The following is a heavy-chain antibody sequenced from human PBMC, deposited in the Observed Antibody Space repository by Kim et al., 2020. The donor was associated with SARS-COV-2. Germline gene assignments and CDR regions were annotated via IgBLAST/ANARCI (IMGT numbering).Heavy chain of an antibody. V-gene: IGHV4-31*02. J-gene: IGHJ6*02. D-gene: IGHD2-2*01. CDR3: AGWGGGIPAYGMDV. Sequence: NPSLKSRVTKSVDTSKNQFSLKLTSVTAADTAVYYCAGWGGGIPAYGMDVWGQGTTVTVSS.